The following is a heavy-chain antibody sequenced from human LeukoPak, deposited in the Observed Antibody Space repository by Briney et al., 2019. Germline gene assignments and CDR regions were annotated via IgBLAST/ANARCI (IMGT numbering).Heavy chain of an antibody. CDR2: INHSGST. CDR3: ARHEPLRYFDWLLRHNWFDP. J-gene: IGHJ5*02. CDR1: GGSFSGYY. D-gene: IGHD3-9*01. V-gene: IGHV4-34*01. Sequence: SETLSLTCAVYGGSFSGYYWSWIRQPPGKGLEWIGEINHSGSTNYNPPLKSRVTISVDTSKNQFSLKLSSVTAADTAVYYCARHEPLRYFDWLLRHNWFDPWGQGTLVTVSS.